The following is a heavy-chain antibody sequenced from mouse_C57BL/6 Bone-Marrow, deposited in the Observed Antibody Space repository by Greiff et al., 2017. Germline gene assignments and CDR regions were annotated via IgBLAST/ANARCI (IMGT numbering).Heavy chain of an antibody. V-gene: IGHV1-5*01. CDR3: TKDGYYDWYFDV. CDR2: IYPGNSDT. D-gene: IGHD2-3*01. CDR1: GYTFTSYW. Sequence: EVQGVESGTVLARPGASVKMSCKTSGYTFTSYWMHWVKQRPGQGLEWIGAIYPGNSDTSYNQKFKGKAKLTAVTSASTAYMELSSLTNEDSAVYYCTKDGYYDWYFDVWGTGTTVTVSS. J-gene: IGHJ1*03.